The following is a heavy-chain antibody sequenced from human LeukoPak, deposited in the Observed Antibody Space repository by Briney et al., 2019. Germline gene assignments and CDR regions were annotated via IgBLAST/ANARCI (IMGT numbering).Heavy chain of an antibody. Sequence: ASVKVSCKASGYTFTSYGISWVRQAPGQGLEWMGWLTPYNDNTNYAKKLQGRVTMTTDTCTSTAYMELRSLRSDDTAVYYCARGGSSGWRTPNDDYWGQGTLVTVSS. J-gene: IGHJ4*02. V-gene: IGHV1-18*01. CDR2: LTPYNDNT. D-gene: IGHD6-19*01. CDR3: ARGGSSGWRTPNDDY. CDR1: GYTFTSYG.